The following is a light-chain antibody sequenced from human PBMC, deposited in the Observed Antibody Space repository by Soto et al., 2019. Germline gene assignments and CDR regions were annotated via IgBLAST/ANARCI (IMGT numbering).Light chain of an antibody. CDR3: QQYCSTVT. CDR1: QSVRSSY. CDR2: GAS. J-gene: IGKJ3*01. V-gene: IGKV3-20*01. Sequence: EIVLTQSPGTLSLSPGERATLSCRASQSVRSSYLAWYQQKPGQAPRLLIYGASSRATGIPDRFSGSGSGTEFTHTIRRLEHEDFAVYYCQQYCSTVTFGPGTKVDIK.